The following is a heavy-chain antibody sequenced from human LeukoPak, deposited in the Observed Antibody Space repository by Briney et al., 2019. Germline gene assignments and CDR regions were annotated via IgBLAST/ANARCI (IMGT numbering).Heavy chain of an antibody. D-gene: IGHD6-13*01. CDR2: ISYSGST. J-gene: IGHJ4*02. CDR3: ARGVVAAAGRTFDF. CDR1: ARSITSSIYY. V-gene: IGHV4-39*07. Sequence: PSETLSLTCTVSARSITSSIYYWGWIRQPPGKGLQWIASISYSGSTYYNPSLKSRVTISVDTSKNQFSLKLSSVTAADTAVYYCARGVVAAAGRTFDFWGQGTLVTVSS.